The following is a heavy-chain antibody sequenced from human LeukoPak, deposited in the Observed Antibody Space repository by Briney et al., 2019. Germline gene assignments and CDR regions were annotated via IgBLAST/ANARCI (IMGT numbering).Heavy chain of an antibody. CDR1: GGSFSGYY. CDR2: INHSGST. J-gene: IGHJ4*02. Sequence: KPSETLSLTCAVYGGSFSGYYWSWIRQPPGKGLEWIGEINHSGSTNYNPSLKSRVTISVDTSKNQFSLKLSSVTAADTAVYYCARRKYSYGSHFDYWGQGTLVTVSS. V-gene: IGHV4-34*01. D-gene: IGHD5-18*01. CDR3: ARRKYSYGSHFDY.